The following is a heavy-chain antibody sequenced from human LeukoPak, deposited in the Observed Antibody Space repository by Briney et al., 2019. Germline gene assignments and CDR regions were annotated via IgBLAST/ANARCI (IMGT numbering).Heavy chain of an antibody. D-gene: IGHD2-15*01. J-gene: IGHJ6*02. Sequence: GSLGLSCAASGFTFSSYSMNWVRQAPGKGLEWVSSISSSSSYIYYADSVKGRFTISRDNAKNSLYLQMNSLRAEDTAVYYCARGSRGVVVAARRGMDVWGQGTTVTVSS. CDR1: GFTFSSYS. CDR3: ARGSRGVVVAARRGMDV. V-gene: IGHV3-21*01. CDR2: ISSSSSYI.